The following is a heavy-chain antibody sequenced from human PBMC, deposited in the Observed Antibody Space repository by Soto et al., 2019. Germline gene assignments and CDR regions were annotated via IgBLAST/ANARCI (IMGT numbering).Heavy chain of an antibody. Sequence: PSQTLSLTCPFSDDIVSSTSHAWRPFRQYSLRGLEWLGRTYYRSNWYFDYAVSVKSRITINPDTSRNQFSLQLNSVTPDDTAVYYCARGSYYSGWVWGQGNPVTVSS. V-gene: IGHV6-1*01. CDR1: DDIVSSTSHA. D-gene: IGHD6-19*01. CDR2: TYYRSNWYF. CDR3: ARGSYYSGWV. J-gene: IGHJ4*02.